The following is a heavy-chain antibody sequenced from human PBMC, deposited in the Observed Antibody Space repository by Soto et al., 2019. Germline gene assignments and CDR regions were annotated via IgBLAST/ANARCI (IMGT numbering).Heavy chain of an antibody. J-gene: IGHJ4*02. CDR1: GCSISSGSYH. Sequence: LSLTCTVSGCSISSGSYHWSWIRQHPGKGLEWIGNIYYSGSSYYNPSLKSRATISIDTSKDQFSLRLGSVTAADTAVYYCARVEGSSYYFRHDCWGRGTLVTVSS. V-gene: IGHV4-31*03. D-gene: IGHD1-26*01. CDR3: ARVEGSSYYFRHDC. CDR2: IYYSGSS.